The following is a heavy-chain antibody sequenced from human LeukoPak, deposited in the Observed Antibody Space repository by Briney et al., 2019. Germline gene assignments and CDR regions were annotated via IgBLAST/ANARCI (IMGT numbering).Heavy chain of an antibody. D-gene: IGHD7-27*01. Sequence: ASVKVSCKASGYTFTGYYMHWVRQAPGQGLEWMGWINPNSGGTNYAQKFQGRVTMTRDTSISTAYMDLSRLTFDDTAVYYCARLTGDREFDYWGQGTLVTVSS. CDR1: GYTFTGYY. CDR3: ARLTGDREFDY. J-gene: IGHJ4*02. CDR2: INPNSGGT. V-gene: IGHV1-2*02.